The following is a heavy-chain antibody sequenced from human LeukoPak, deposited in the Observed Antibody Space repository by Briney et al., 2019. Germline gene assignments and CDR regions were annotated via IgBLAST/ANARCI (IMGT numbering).Heavy chain of an antibody. D-gene: IGHD3-10*02. CDR1: GGSISSYY. CDR2: IYYSGST. V-gene: IGHV4-59*08. Sequence: SETLSLTRTVSGGSISSYYWSWIRQPPGKGLEWIGYIYYSGSTNYNPSLKSRVTISVDTSKNQFSLKLSSVTAADTAVYYCARLDYVRWFDPWGQGTLVTVSS. CDR3: ARLDYVRWFDP. J-gene: IGHJ5*02.